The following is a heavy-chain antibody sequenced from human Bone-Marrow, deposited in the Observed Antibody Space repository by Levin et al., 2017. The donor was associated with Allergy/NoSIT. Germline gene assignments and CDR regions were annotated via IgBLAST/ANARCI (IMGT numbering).Heavy chain of an antibody. D-gene: IGHD3-22*01. CDR1: GGTFSSYA. CDR2: IIPIFGTA. V-gene: IGHV1-69*13. J-gene: IGHJ1*01. CDR3: ARGYYYDSSGYYGGFQH. Sequence: SVKVSCKASGGTFSSYAISWVRQAPGQGLEWMGGIIPIFGTANYAQKFQGRVTITADESTSTAYMELSSLRSEDTAVYYCARGYYYDSSGYYGGFQHWGQGTLVTVTS.